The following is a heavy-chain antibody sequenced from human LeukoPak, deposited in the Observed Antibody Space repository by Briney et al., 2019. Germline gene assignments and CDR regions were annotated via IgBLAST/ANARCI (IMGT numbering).Heavy chain of an antibody. CDR3: AKVDTAMVTGAFDI. V-gene: IGHV3-30*02. J-gene: IGHJ3*02. CDR1: GFTFSSYD. D-gene: IGHD5-18*01. Sequence: GGSLRLSCAASGFTFSSYDMHWVRQAPGKGLEWVAFIRYDGSNKYYADSVKGRFTISRDNSKNTLYLQMNSLRAEDTAVYYCAKVDTAMVTGAFDIWGQGTMVTVSS. CDR2: IRYDGSNK.